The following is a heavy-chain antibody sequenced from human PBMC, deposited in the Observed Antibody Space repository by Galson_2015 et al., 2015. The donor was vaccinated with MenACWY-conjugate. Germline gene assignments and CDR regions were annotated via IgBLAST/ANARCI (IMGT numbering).Heavy chain of an antibody. D-gene: IGHD5-18*01. V-gene: IGHV3-23*01. CDR3: ATPGRGYSYGYDDYSDY. CDR1: GFTFSSYA. CDR2: ISGSGGST. J-gene: IGHJ4*02. Sequence: SLRLSCAASGFTFSSYAMSWVRQAPGKGLEWVLAISGSGGSTYYADSVKGRFTISRDNSKNTLYLQMNSLRAEDTAVYYCATPGRGYSYGYDDYSDYWGQGTLVTVSS.